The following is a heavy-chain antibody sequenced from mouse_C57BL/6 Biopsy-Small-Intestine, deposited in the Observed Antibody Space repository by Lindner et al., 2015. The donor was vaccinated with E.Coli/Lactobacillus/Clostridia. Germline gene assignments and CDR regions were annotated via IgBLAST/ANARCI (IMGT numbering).Heavy chain of an antibody. V-gene: IGHV1-81*01. CDR3: ARDVQYSTGWTGAD. CDR2: LSAYNGNV. Sequence: SVKVSCKASGYSFTNFGLSWVRQAPGQGLEWMGGLSAYNGNVNYAQKFQGRVTMTTDTSTSTAYMELRSLRSDDTAVYYCARDVQYSTGWTGADWGQGTLVTVS. CDR1: GYSFTNFG. D-gene: IGHD3-3*01. J-gene: IGHJ3*01.